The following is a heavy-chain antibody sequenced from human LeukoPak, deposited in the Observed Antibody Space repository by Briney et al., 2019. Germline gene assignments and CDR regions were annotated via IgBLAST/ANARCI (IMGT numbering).Heavy chain of an antibody. V-gene: IGHV3-30*03. Sequence: GGSLRLSCAASGFTFSSYGMHWVRQAPGKGLEWVAVISYDRSNKYYADSVKGRFTISRDNSKNTLYLQMNRLRAEDTAVYCWAYWGIVGATTDFDYWGQGTLVTVSS. CDR3: AYWGIVGATTDFDY. J-gene: IGHJ4*02. D-gene: IGHD1-26*01. CDR1: GFTFSSYG. CDR2: ISYDRSNK.